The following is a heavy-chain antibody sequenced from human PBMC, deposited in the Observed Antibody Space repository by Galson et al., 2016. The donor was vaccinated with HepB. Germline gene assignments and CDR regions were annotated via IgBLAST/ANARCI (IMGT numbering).Heavy chain of an antibody. CDR1: GGTFSNYA. D-gene: IGHD1-26*01. CDR3: ARTRGSYFDY. V-gene: IGHV1-69*06. J-gene: IGHJ4*02. CDR2: IIPIFETA. Sequence: VKVSCKASGGTFSNYAISWVRPAPGQGLEWMGGIIPIFETAESTQKFQGRVTITADKSTGTAYMELSSLRSEDTAIYYCARTRGSYFDYWGQGTLVTVSS.